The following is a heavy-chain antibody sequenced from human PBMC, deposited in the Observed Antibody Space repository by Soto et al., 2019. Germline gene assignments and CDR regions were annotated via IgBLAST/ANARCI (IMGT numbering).Heavy chain of an antibody. CDR2: IGDSGSTT. CDR3: AKHFVNGEIDY. Sequence: EVQLLESGGGLVQPGGSLRLTCAASGFTFSTYAMSWVRQAPGKGLEWVSIIGDSGSTTVYADSVKGRFTISRDNSTNTLYLQMNSLTAEDTAVYYCAKHFVNGEIDYWGQGTLVTVSS. J-gene: IGHJ4*02. D-gene: IGHD3-10*01. V-gene: IGHV3-23*01. CDR1: GFTFSTYA.